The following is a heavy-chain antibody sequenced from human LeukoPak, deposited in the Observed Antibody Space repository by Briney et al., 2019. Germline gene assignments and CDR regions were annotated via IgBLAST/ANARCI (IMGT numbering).Heavy chain of an antibody. V-gene: IGHV4-34*01. J-gene: IGHJ5*02. D-gene: IGHD3-3*01. Sequence: SETLSLTCAVYGGSFSGYYWSWIRQPPGKGLEWIGEINHSGSTNYNPSLKSRVTISVDTSKNQFSLKLSSVTAADTAVYYCARSREWLYSWFDPWGQGTLVIVSS. CDR2: INHSGST. CDR1: GGSFSGYY. CDR3: ARSREWLYSWFDP.